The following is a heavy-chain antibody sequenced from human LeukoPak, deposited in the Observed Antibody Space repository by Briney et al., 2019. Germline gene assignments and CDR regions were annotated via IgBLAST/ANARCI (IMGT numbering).Heavy chain of an antibody. V-gene: IGHV4-59*01. CDR3: ARALGEIKPSFDY. Sequence: SETLSLTCTVSGGSISSYYWSWIRQPPGKRLEWIGYIYYSGSTNYNPSLKSRVTISVDTSKNQFSLKLSSVTAADTAVYYCARALGEIKPSFDYWGQGTLVTVSS. CDR2: IYYSGST. CDR1: GGSISSYY. D-gene: IGHD1-26*01. J-gene: IGHJ4*02.